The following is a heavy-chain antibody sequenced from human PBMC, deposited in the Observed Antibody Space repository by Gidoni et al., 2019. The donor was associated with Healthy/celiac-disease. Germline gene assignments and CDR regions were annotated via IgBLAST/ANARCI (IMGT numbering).Heavy chain of an antibody. J-gene: IGHJ4*02. CDR1: GGSISSYY. Sequence: QVQLQESGPGLVKPSETLSLTCTVSGGSISSYYWSWIRQPPGKGLEWIGYIYYSGSTNYNPSLKSRVTISVDTSKNQFSLKLSSVTAADTAVYYCARATQGDFWSGYYTLDYWGQGTLVTVSS. CDR3: ARATQGDFWSGYYTLDY. V-gene: IGHV4-59*01. D-gene: IGHD3-3*01. CDR2: IYYSGST.